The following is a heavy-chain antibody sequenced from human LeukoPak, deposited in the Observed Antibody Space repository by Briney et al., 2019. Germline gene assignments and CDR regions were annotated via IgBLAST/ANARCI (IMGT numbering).Heavy chain of an antibody. Sequence: GGSLRLSCAASVFTFSSYAMHWVRQAPGKGLEWVAVITSDGSNKHYGDSVKGRFTISRDNSKNTLYLQMNSLRAEDTALYYCARESGALRGYSYGHWGQGTLVTVSS. CDR1: VFTFSSYA. CDR2: ITSDGSNK. J-gene: IGHJ4*02. CDR3: ARESGALRGYSYGH. D-gene: IGHD5-18*01. V-gene: IGHV3-30*04.